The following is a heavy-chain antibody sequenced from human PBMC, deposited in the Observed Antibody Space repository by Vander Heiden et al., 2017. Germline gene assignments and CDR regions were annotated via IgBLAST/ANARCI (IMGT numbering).Heavy chain of an antibody. Sequence: QVQLVESGGGVVQPGRSLRLPCAASGFTFRSYGMHWVRQAPGKGLEWVAVIWYDGSNKYYADAVKGRFTISRDNSKNTLYLQMNSLRAEDTAVYYCAREGDDSSGYYPDPDYWGQGTLVTVSS. CDR1: GFTFRSYG. J-gene: IGHJ4*02. V-gene: IGHV3-33*01. D-gene: IGHD3-22*01. CDR3: AREGDDSSGYYPDPDY. CDR2: IWYDGSNK.